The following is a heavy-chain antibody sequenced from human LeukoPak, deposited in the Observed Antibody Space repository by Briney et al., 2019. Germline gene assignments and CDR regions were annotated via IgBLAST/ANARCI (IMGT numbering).Heavy chain of an antibody. D-gene: IGHD3-10*01. Sequence: GGSLRLSCSASGFTLSSYGMHWVRQAPGKGLEWVAFIRYDGSNKYYADSVKGRFTIARDNSKNTLYLQMNSLRAEDTAVYYCAKDGRQRKTYFYGSESANAFDFWGQGTMVTVSS. CDR2: IRYDGSNK. CDR1: GFTLSSYG. CDR3: AKDGRQRKTYFYGSESANAFDF. J-gene: IGHJ3*01. V-gene: IGHV3-30*02.